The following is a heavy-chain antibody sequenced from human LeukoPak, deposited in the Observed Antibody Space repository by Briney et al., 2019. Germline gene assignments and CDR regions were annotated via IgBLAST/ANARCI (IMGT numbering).Heavy chain of an antibody. V-gene: IGHV4-59*01. J-gene: IGHJ5*02. CDR1: GGSIKSNY. Sequence: PSETLSLTCTVSGGSIKSNYWSWIRQPPGKGLEWIGYGYYSGTTNYNPSFKSRVTISLDTSKSQFSLKLRFVATADTAVYYCAREGDPGSGYNYGNWLDPWGQGTLVTVSS. CDR2: GYYSGTT. CDR3: AREGDPGSGYNYGNWLDP. D-gene: IGHD5-24*01.